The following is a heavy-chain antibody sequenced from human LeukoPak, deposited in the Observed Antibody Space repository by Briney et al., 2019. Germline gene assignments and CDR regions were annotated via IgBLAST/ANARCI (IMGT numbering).Heavy chain of an antibody. CDR1: GFTFSNAW. V-gene: IGHV3-15*01. Sequence: GGSLRLSCAASGFTFSNAWMSWVRQAPGKGLEWVGRIKSKTDGGTTDYAAPVKGRFTISRDDSKNTLYPQMNSLKTEDTAVYYCTTDLSDIVVVPAGKHAFDIWGQGTMVTVSS. CDR3: TTDLSDIVVVPAGKHAFDI. J-gene: IGHJ3*02. CDR2: IKSKTDGGTT. D-gene: IGHD2-2*01.